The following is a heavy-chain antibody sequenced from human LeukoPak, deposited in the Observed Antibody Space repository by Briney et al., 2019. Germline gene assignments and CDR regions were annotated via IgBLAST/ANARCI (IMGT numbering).Heavy chain of an antibody. V-gene: IGHV3-23*01. Sequence: GGTLRLSCAASGFPFSSYGMSWVRQSPGKGREGVSAISGSGTNTYYSDFVKGQFTISRDNSKNKLYFQMNSLRAEDTAIYYCAKGGSDYGDYDYWGQGTLVTVSS. CDR1: GFPFSSYG. D-gene: IGHD4-17*01. CDR2: ISGSGTNT. J-gene: IGHJ4*02. CDR3: AKGGSDYGDYDY.